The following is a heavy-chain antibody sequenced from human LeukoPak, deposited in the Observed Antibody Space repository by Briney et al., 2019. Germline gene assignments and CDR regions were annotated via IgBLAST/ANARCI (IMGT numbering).Heavy chain of an antibody. CDR1: GFTFDDYA. V-gene: IGHV3-9*01. CDR3: AKGSTMIVGSGAFDI. D-gene: IGHD3-22*01. CDR2: ISWNSGSI. Sequence: GRSLRLSCAASGFTFDDYAMHWVRQAPGKGLEWVSGISWNSGSIGYADSVKGRFTISRDNAKNSLYLQMNSLRAEDTALYYCAKGSTMIVGSGAFDIWGQGTMVTVSS. J-gene: IGHJ3*02.